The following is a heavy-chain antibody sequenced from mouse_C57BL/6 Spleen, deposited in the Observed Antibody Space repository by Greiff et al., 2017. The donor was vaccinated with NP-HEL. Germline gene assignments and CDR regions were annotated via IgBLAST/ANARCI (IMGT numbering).Heavy chain of an antibody. Sequence: VQLQQSGGGLVKPGGSLKLSCAASGFTFSDYGMHWVRQAPEKGLEWVAYISSGSSTIYYADTVKGRFTISRDNAKNTLFLQMTSLRSEDTAMYYCARDGYYSYAMDYWGQGTSVTVSS. J-gene: IGHJ4*01. D-gene: IGHD2-3*01. CDR2: ISSGSSTI. CDR3: ARDGYYSYAMDY. CDR1: GFTFSDYG. V-gene: IGHV5-17*01.